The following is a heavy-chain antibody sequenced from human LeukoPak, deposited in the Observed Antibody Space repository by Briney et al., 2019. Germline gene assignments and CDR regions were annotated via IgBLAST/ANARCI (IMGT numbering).Heavy chain of an antibody. CDR3: ARGLRYYYDSSGELDAFDI. D-gene: IGHD3-22*01. V-gene: IGHV1-8*03. CDR1: GYTFTSYD. J-gene: IGHJ3*02. Sequence: ASVKVSCKASGYTFTSYDINWVRQATGQGLEWMGWMNPDSGSTGYAQKFQGRVTITRNTSISTAYMELSSLRSEDTAVYYCARGLRYYYDSSGELDAFDIWGQGTMVTVSS. CDR2: MNPDSGST.